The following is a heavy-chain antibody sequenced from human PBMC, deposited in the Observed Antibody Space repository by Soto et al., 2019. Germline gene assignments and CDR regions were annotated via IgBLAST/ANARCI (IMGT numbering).Heavy chain of an antibody. D-gene: IGHD6-13*01. Sequence: SETLSLTCTVSGGSISSGDYYWSWIRQPPGKGLEWIGNIYYSGSTYYNPSLKSRVTISVDTSKNQFSLKLSSVTAADTAVYYCASRHSSPYFDYWGQGTLVTVSS. CDR2: IYYSGST. CDR1: GGSISSGDYY. J-gene: IGHJ4*02. CDR3: ASRHSSPYFDY. V-gene: IGHV4-30-4*01.